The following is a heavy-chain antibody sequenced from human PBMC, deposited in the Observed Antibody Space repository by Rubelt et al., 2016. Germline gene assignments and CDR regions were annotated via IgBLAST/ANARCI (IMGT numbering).Heavy chain of an antibody. V-gene: IGHV4-34*01. Sequence: QVQLQQWGAGLLKPSETLSLTCAVYGGSFSGYYWSWIRQPPGKGLEWIGEINHSGSTNYNPSLKSRVTVAVDTSKNQFSLKLSSVTAAETAVYYCASRGRYYGAGSYPPRTGIVDYWGQGTLVTVSS. CDR1: GGSFSGYY. D-gene: IGHD3-10*01. CDR2: INHSGST. CDR3: ASRGRYYGAGSYPPRTGIVDY. J-gene: IGHJ4*02.